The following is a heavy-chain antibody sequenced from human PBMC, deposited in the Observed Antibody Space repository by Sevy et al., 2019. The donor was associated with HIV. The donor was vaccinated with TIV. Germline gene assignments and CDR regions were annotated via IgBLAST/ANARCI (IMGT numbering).Heavy chain of an antibody. CDR2: IYFSGTT. Sequence: SETLSLTCSVSGGSISTYYWSWIRQSPGQGLEWIGYIYFSGTTNYNPSLKSRVAISVDTSKDQFSLELSSVTAADAALYYCARGGDFYASGSYSPLAFWGQGILVTVSS. CDR1: GGSISTYY. D-gene: IGHD3-10*01. J-gene: IGHJ4*02. V-gene: IGHV4-59*13. CDR3: ARGGDFYASGSYSPLAF.